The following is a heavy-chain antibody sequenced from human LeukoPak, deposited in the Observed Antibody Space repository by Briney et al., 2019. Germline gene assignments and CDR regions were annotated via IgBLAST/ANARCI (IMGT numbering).Heavy chain of an antibody. V-gene: IGHV3-20*04. D-gene: IGHD6-13*01. CDR2: VNWNGGST. J-gene: IGHJ5*02. CDR3: ARDPDSSSWLNWFDP. Sequence: PGGSLRLSCAASGFTFDDYGMSWVRQAPGKGLEWISGVNWNGGSTGYADSVKGRFTISRDNAKNSLYLQMNSLRADDTAVYYCARDPDSSSWLNWFDPWGQGTLVTVSS. CDR1: GFTFDDYG.